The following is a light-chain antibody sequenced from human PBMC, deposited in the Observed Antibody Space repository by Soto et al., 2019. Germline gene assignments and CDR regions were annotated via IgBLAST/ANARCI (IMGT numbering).Light chain of an antibody. Sequence: VLTQSPATLSLSPGERATLSCRASQSVSSYLAWYQQKPGQAPRLLMYDASNRATGIPAGFSGSGSGTDFTLTISSLEPEDFALYYCQQRSNWPVAFGQGTKVDI. CDR1: QSVSSY. J-gene: IGKJ1*01. CDR3: QQRSNWPVA. CDR2: DAS. V-gene: IGKV3-11*01.